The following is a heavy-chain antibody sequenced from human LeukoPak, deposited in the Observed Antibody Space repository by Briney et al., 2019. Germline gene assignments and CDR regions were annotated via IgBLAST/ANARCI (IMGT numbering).Heavy chain of an antibody. Sequence: PGGSLRLSCAASGFTFTSYGMHWVRQAPGKGLEWVAFIRYDGSNKYYADSVKGRFTISRDNSKNTLYLQMNSLRAEDTAVYYCAKSPQNYYDSSGGHNWFDPWGQGTLVTVSS. D-gene: IGHD3-22*01. CDR2: IRYDGSNK. J-gene: IGHJ5*02. V-gene: IGHV3-30*02. CDR3: AKSPQNYYDSSGGHNWFDP. CDR1: GFTFTSYG.